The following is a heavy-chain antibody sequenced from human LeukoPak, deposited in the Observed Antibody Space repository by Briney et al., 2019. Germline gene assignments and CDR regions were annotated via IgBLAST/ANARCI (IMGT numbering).Heavy chain of an antibody. J-gene: IGHJ4*02. CDR3: ARHTWQWLPFDD. Sequence: PSETLSLTCTASGGSISSSSSYWGWIRQPPGKGLEWIGYKDYSGSTNYNRSLKSRVTISVDTSKNQFSLKLSSVTAADTAVYYCARHTWQWLPFDDWGQGTQVTISS. V-gene: IGHV4-61*05. D-gene: IGHD5-12*01. CDR1: GGSISSSSSY. CDR2: KDYSGST.